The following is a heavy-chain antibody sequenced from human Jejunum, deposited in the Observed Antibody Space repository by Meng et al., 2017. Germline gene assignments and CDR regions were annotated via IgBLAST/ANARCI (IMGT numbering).Heavy chain of an antibody. CDR3: AREPWYCFDF. Sequence: GESLKILCAASGLPFSIHWMTWVRQAPGKGLEWVATINPDGSRPSYLESVEGRFTISRDNARNSLDLQMNSLRAEDTALYYCAREPWYCFDFWGQGTLVTVSS. J-gene: IGHJ4*02. V-gene: IGHV3-7*01. D-gene: IGHD2-8*02. CDR2: INPDGSRP. CDR1: GLPFSIHW.